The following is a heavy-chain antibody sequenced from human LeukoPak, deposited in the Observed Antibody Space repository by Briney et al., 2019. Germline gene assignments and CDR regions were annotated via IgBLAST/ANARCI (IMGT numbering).Heavy chain of an antibody. D-gene: IGHD3-22*01. CDR3: AREGYYDGSGYYYAAFDI. CDR1: GGSISSYY. Sequence: SETLSLTCTVSGGSISSYYWSWIRQPPGKGLEWIGYIYYSGSTNYNPSLKSRVTISVDTSKNQFSLKLSSVTAADTAVYYCAREGYYDGSGYYYAAFDIWGQGTMVTVSS. V-gene: IGHV4-59*01. J-gene: IGHJ3*02. CDR2: IYYSGST.